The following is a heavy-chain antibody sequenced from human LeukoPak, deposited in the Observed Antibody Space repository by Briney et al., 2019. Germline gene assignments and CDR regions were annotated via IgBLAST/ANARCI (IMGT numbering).Heavy chain of an antibody. Sequence: AGGSLRLSCAASGFIFSDHYMDWVRQAPGKGLEWVGRTRNKANSYTTEYAASVKGRFTISRDESTNSLYLQMNSLKTEDTATYYCVRLRSYYFDYWGQGTLVTVSS. V-gene: IGHV3-72*01. J-gene: IGHJ4*02. CDR1: GFIFSDHY. D-gene: IGHD3-10*02. CDR2: TRNKANSYTT. CDR3: VRLRSYYFDY.